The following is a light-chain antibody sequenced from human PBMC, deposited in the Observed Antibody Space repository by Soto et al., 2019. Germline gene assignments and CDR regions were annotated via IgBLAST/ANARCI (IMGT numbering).Light chain of an antibody. Sequence: QSALTQPASVSGSPGQSITISCTGTSSDVGSYNLVSWYQQHPGKAPKLMIYEGSTRPSGVSNRFSGSKSGNTASLTISGPQAEDEADNPAGSYAGSSTFVFGTGTKLTAL. CDR2: EGS. CDR1: SSDVGSYNL. J-gene: IGLJ1*01. CDR3: GSYAGSSTFV. V-gene: IGLV2-23*03.